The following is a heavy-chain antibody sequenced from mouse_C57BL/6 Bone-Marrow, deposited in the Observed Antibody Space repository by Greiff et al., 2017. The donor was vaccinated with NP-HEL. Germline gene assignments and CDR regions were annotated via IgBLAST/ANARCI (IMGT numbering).Heavy chain of an antibody. CDR2: IYPRSGNT. D-gene: IGHD1-1*01. J-gene: IGHJ3*01. CDR1: GYTFTSYG. CDR3: ARFDYGSSRGAY. Sequence: VMLVESGAELARPGASVKLSCKASGYTFTSYGISWVKQRTGQGLEWIGEIYPRSGNTYYNEKFKGKATMTADKSSSTAYMGLRSLTSEDSAVYFCARFDYGSSRGAYWGQGTLVTVSA. V-gene: IGHV1-81*01.